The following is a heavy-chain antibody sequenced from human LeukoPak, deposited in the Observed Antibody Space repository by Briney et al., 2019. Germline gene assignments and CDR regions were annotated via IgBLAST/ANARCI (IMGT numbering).Heavy chain of an antibody. D-gene: IGHD1-14*01. CDR3: ARGLYRARMDV. V-gene: IGHV4-34*01. Sequence: PSETLSLTCAVHGGSFSGYYWSWIRQPPGKGLEWIGEINHSGSTNYNPSLKSRVTISVDTSKNQSSLKLSSVTAADTAVYYCARGLYRARMDVWGQGTTVTVSS. J-gene: IGHJ6*02. CDR2: INHSGST. CDR1: GGSFSGYY.